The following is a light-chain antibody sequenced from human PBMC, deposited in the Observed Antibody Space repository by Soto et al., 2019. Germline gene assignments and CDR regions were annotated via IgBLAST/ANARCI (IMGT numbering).Light chain of an antibody. Sequence: EIVMTQSPATVSVSPGERATLSCRASQSVSSNLAWYQQKPGQAPRLLIYGASTRATGIPARFSGSGSGTDFTLTISRLEPEDFAVYYCQQYGSSPSFGGGTKVDIK. CDR1: QSVSSN. CDR2: GAS. J-gene: IGKJ4*01. V-gene: IGKV3-15*01. CDR3: QQYGSSPS.